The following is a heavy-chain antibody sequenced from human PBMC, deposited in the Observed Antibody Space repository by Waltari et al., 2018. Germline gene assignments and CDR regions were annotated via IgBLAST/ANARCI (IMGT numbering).Heavy chain of an antibody. D-gene: IGHD3-22*01. J-gene: IGHJ3*02. CDR3: ARVVRYYDSSHDAFDI. V-gene: IGHV1-69*02. Sequence: QVQLVQSGAEVKKPGSSVKVSCKASGGTFSSYTISWVRQAPGQGLEWMGRIIPILGIANYAQKFQGRVTITADKSTSTAYMELSSLRSEDTAVYYCARVVRYYDSSHDAFDIWGQGTMVTVSS. CDR1: GGTFSSYT. CDR2: IIPILGIA.